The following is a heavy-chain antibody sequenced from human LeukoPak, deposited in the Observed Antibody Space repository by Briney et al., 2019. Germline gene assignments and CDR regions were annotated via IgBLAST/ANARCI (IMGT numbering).Heavy chain of an antibody. CDR2: IYVTGT. Sequence: SETLSLTCTVSGGSIGTYYWSWVRQSPGTGLEWIGYIYVTGTRYNSYLQSRVTISVDRSTNQFFLKMTSMTAADTAVYYCARHIGGGIEDMDVWGRGTKVTVSS. CDR3: ARHIGGGIEDMDV. V-gene: IGHV4-59*08. D-gene: IGHD3-16*02. CDR1: GGSIGTYY. J-gene: IGHJ6*03.